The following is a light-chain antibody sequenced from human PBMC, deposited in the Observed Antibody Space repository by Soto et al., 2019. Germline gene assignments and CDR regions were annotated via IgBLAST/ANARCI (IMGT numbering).Light chain of an antibody. CDR1: SSDVGGYNY. J-gene: IGLJ2*01. Sequence: QSALTQPASVSVSPGQSITISCTGTSSDVGGYNYVSWYQQHPGKAPKLMIYEVRNRRSGVSNRFSGSKSGTTASLTISGLQAEDEADYYCSSYTDTGTHVVFGGGTKVTVL. V-gene: IGLV2-14*01. CDR2: EVR. CDR3: SSYTDTGTHVV.